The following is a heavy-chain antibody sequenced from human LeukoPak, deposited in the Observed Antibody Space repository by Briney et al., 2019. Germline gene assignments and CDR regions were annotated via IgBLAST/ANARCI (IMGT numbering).Heavy chain of an antibody. CDR3: SGYNWFDP. J-gene: IGHJ5*02. D-gene: IGHD3-22*01. Sequence: GGSLRLSCAASGFIFSTYGMHWVRQAPGKGLEWVAVISHDGGSKYYADSVKGRFTISRDNSKSTLYLQMNSLRAEDTAVYYCSGYNWFDPWGQGTLVTVSS. CDR1: GFIFSTYG. V-gene: IGHV3-30*03. CDR2: ISHDGGSK.